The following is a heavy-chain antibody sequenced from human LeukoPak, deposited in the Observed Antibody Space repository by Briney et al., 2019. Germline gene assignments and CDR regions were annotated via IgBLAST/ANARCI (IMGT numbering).Heavy chain of an antibody. CDR3: ASFLSYDRAAFDI. CDR1: GFTFSSYS. J-gene: IGHJ3*02. D-gene: IGHD3-10*02. Sequence: GGSLRLSCAASGFTFSSYSMNWVRQAPGKGLEWVSSISSSSSYIYYADSVKGRFTISRDNAKNSLYLQMNRLRAEDTAVYYCASFLSYDRAAFDIWGQGTMVTVSS. V-gene: IGHV3-21*01. CDR2: ISSSSSYI.